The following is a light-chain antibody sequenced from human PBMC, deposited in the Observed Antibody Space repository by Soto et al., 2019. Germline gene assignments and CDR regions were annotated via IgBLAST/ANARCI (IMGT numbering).Light chain of an antibody. J-gene: IGLJ2*01. CDR2: GNS. CDR1: SSNIGAGYD. CDR3: QSYDSGLGGSV. Sequence: QSVLTQPPSVSGAPGQRVTISCTGSSSNIGAGYDVHWYQQLPGTAPKLLIYGNSNRPSGVPDRFSGSKSGTSASLAITGLAAEYEADYYCQSYDSGLGGSVFGGGTKL. V-gene: IGLV1-40*01.